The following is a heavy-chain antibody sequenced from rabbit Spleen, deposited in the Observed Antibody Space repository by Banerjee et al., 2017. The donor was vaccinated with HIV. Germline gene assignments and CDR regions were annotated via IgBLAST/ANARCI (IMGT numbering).Heavy chain of an antibody. Sequence: QQQLVESGGDLVKPGASLTLTCTASGVSFNDKDVMCWVRQAPGKGLEWITCINMVTVKSVYASWATGRFTFSRTSSTTVTLQMTSLTAADTAAYFCARDLTGIIGWNFYLWGQGTLVTV. CDR2: INMVTVKS. CDR1: GVSFNDKDV. CDR3: ARDLTGIIGWNFYL. V-gene: IGHV1S45*01. D-gene: IGHD1-1*01. J-gene: IGHJ4*01.